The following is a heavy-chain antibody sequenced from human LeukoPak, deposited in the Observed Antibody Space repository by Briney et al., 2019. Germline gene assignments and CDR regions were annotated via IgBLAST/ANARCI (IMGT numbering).Heavy chain of an antibody. V-gene: IGHV3-53*01. CDR2: IYSGGST. D-gene: IGHD3-22*01. CDR1: GFTVSSNF. CDR3: ARERVRDYYDSSGYLDY. J-gene: IGHJ4*02. Sequence: PGGSLRLSCVACGFTVSSNFMSWVRQAPGKGLEWVSVIYSGGSTYFADSVKGRFTISRDNPKNTVYLQMNSLRAEDTAVYYCARERVRDYYDSSGYLDYWGQGTLVTVSS.